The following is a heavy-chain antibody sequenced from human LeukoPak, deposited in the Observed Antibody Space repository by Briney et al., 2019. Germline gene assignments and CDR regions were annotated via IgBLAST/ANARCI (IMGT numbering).Heavy chain of an antibody. J-gene: IGHJ4*02. CDR3: ARASVGGYNLYYFDY. CDR2: IYYSGST. Sequence: PSETLSLTCTVSGGSISSGGYYWSWIRQHPGKGLEWIGYIYYSGSTYYNPSLKSRVTISVDTSKNQFSLQLSSVTAADTAIYFCARASVGGYNLYYFDYWGQGTLVTVSS. CDR1: GGSISSGGYY. V-gene: IGHV4-31*03. D-gene: IGHD5-24*01.